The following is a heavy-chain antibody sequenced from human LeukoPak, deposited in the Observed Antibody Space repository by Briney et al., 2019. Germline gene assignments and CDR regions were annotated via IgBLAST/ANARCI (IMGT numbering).Heavy chain of an antibody. CDR3: ARYYGDYARETNWFDP. J-gene: IGHJ5*02. V-gene: IGHV4-34*01. Sequence: SETLSLTCAVYGGSFSGYYWSWIRQPPGKGLEWIGEINHSGSTNYNPSLKSRVTISVDTSKNQFSLKLSSVTAADTAVYYCARYYGDYARETNWFDPWGQGTLVTVSS. CDR1: GGSFSGYY. CDR2: INHSGST. D-gene: IGHD4-17*01.